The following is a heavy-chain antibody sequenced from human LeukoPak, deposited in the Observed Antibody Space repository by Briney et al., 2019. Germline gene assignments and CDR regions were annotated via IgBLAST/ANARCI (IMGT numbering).Heavy chain of an antibody. CDR2: IYSGGST. V-gene: IGHV3-53*01. CDR1: GFTVSRNY. J-gene: IGHJ4*02. Sequence: GGSLRLSCVASGFTVSRNYMNWVRQAPGKGLEWVSVIYSGGSTYYADSVKGRFTISRDNSKNTLYLQMNSLRAEDTAVYYCASSGSTIWEFDYWGQGTLVTVSS. CDR3: ASSGSTIWEFDY. D-gene: IGHD5/OR15-5a*01.